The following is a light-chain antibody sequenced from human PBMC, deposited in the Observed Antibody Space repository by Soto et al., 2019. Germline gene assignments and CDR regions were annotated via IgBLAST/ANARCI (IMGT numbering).Light chain of an antibody. Sequence: DIVMTQSPDSLSVSLGERATINCKASRRLLHNSNNENHLAWYQQKPGQPPKLLISWASTRESGVPDRFTGSGSETDFSLTISGLQAEDVAVYSCHQYYSIPLTFGGGTKVEI. CDR2: WAS. CDR3: HQYYSIPLT. J-gene: IGKJ4*01. V-gene: IGKV4-1*01. CDR1: RRLLHNSNNENH.